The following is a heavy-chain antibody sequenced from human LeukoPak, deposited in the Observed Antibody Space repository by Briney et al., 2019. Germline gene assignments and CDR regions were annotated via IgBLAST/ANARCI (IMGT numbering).Heavy chain of an antibody. Sequence: GRSLRLSCAASGFTFSSYGMHWVRQAPGKGLEWVAVIWYDGSNKYYADSVKGRFTISRDNSKNTLYLQMNSLRAEDTAVYYCAKIKNYYDSSGYYPTGDYWGQGTLVTVSS. CDR3: AKIKNYYDSSGYYPTGDY. V-gene: IGHV3-33*06. CDR2: IWYDGSNK. CDR1: GFTFSSYG. J-gene: IGHJ4*02. D-gene: IGHD3-22*01.